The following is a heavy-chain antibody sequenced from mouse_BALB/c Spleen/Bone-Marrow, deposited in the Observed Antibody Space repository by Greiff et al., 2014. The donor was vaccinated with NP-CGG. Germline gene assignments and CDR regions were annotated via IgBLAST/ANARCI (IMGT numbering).Heavy chain of an antibody. J-gene: IGHJ3*01. Sequence: QVQLKESGPELAKPGASVKISCKASGYAFSSSWMNWVKQRPGQGLEWIGRIYPGDGDTNYNGKFKGKATLTADNSSSTAYMQLSRLTAVDAAVYFCTRSGSSWFAYWGQGTLVTVSA. D-gene: IGHD1-1*01. V-gene: IGHV1-82*01. CDR3: TRSGSSWFAY. CDR2: IYPGDGDT. CDR1: GYAFSSSW.